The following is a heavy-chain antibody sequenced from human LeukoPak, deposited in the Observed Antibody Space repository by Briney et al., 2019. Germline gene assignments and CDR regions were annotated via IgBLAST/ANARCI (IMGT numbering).Heavy chain of an antibody. CDR3: ARGCSSTSCSPGLKYYYYYMDV. V-gene: IGHV1-69*05. CDR1: GGTFSSYA. J-gene: IGHJ6*03. D-gene: IGHD2-2*01. CDR2: IIPIFGTA. Sequence: GPSVKVSCKASGGTFSSYAISWVRQAPGQGLEWMGGIIPIFGTANYAQKFQGRVTITTDESTSTAYMELSSLRSEDTAVYYCARGCSSTSCSPGLKYYYYYMDVWGKGTTVTVSS.